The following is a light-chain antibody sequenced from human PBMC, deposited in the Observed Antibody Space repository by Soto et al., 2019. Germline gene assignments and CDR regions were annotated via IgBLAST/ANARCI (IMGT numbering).Light chain of an antibody. CDR1: QSVSSS. V-gene: IGKV3-15*01. Sequence: EIVMTQSPATLSVSQGERATLSCRASQSVSSSLAWYQQKPGQAPRLLIYHASTRATGIPARFSGSGSGTEFTLTISSLQSEDFAVYYCQQYNKWPLTFGGGTKVEIK. CDR2: HAS. J-gene: IGKJ4*01. CDR3: QQYNKWPLT.